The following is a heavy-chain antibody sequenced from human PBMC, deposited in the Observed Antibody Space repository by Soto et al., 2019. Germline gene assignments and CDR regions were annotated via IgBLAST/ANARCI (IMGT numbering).Heavy chain of an antibody. Sequence: QVQLQQWGAGLLKPSETLSLTCAVYGGSFSGYYWSWIRQPPGKRLEWIGEINHSGSTNYNPSLKSRVTISVATSMNQFSLKLSSVTAADTAVYYCARGSPASVTRYFGSPPSYWGQGNLVIVSA. D-gene: IGHD3-3*01. J-gene: IGHJ1*01. V-gene: IGHV4-34*01. CDR2: INHSGST. CDR1: GGSFSGYY. CDR3: ARGSPASVTRYFGSPPSY.